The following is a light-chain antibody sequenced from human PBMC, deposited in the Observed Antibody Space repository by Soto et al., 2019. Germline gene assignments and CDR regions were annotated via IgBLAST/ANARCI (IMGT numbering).Light chain of an antibody. V-gene: IGKV3-15*01. CDR2: GAS. J-gene: IGKJ2*01. Sequence: EIVMTQSPATLSVSPGERATVSCRASQTINSNLAWYQQKPGQAPRLLIHGASTRATGVPARFSGSGSGTEFTLTISSLQSEDFAVYYCQHYHNWPPQYTFGQGTKPQ. CDR1: QTINSN. CDR3: QHYHNWPPQYT.